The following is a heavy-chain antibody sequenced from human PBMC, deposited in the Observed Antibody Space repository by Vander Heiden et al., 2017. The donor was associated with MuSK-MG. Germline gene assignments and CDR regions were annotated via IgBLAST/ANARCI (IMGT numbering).Heavy chain of an antibody. CDR1: GFSLSTSGVG. CDR2: IYWNDDK. D-gene: IGHD2-2*01. CDR3: AHSHRGGGIVGGPAAHDAFDI. V-gene: IGHV2-5*01. J-gene: IGHJ3*02. Sequence: QITLKESGPTLVKPTQTLTLTCTFSGFSLSTSGVGVGWIRQPPGKALEWLALIYWNDDKRYSPSLKSRLTITKDTSKNQVVLTMTNMDPVDTATYYCAHSHRGGGIVGGPAAHDAFDIWGQGTMVTVSS.